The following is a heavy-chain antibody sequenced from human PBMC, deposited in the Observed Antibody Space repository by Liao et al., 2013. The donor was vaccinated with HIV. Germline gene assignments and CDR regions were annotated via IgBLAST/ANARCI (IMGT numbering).Heavy chain of an antibody. V-gene: IGHV4-61*02. J-gene: IGHJ2*01. Sequence: QVQLQESGPGLVKPSQTLSLTCTVSGGSISSVSYYWSWIRQPAGKGLEWIGRIYSSGSANYNPSLKSRVTMSVDTSKNQFSLKLSSVTAADTAVYYCARAPGRPAWYFDLWGRGTLVTVSS. CDR2: IYSSGSA. CDR3: ARAPGRPAWYFDL. CDR1: GGSISSVSYY.